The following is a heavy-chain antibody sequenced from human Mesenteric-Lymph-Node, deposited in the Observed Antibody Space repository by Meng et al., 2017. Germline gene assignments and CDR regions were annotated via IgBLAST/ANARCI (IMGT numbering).Heavy chain of an antibody. CDR1: GGSISSSNW. CDR2: IYHSGRT. D-gene: IGHD4-17*01. CDR3: TTLYGDSIS. J-gene: IGHJ4*02. V-gene: IGHV4-4*02. Sequence: QAQLQELGPGLVKPSGTLSLTFAVSGGSISSSNWWSWVRQPPGKGLEWIGEIYHSGRTNYNPSVKSRVSMSVDKSQNHFSLRLSSVTAADTAVYYCTTLYGDSISWGQGTLVTVSS.